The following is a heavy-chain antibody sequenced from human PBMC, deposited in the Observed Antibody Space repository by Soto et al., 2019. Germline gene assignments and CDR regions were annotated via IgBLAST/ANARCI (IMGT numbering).Heavy chain of an antibody. CDR3: AKGAYDSSRSSTDY. Sequence: EVQLLESGGGLVQPGGSLRLSCAASGFTCINYAMSWVRQAPGKGLEWVSIIGGSGGNTYYADSVKGRFTISRDNFKNTLYLQMNSLRAGDTAVYYSAKGAYDSSRSSTDYWGQGTLVTVSS. J-gene: IGHJ4*02. CDR2: IGGSGGNT. CDR1: GFTCINYA. V-gene: IGHV3-23*01. D-gene: IGHD3-22*01.